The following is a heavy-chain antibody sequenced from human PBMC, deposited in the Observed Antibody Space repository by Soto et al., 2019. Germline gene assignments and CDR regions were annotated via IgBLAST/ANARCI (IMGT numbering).Heavy chain of an antibody. D-gene: IGHD5-12*01. J-gene: IGHJ5*01. V-gene: IGHV3-23*01. Sequence: GGSLRLSCAASGFTFSSYAMSWVRQAPGKGLEWVSAISGSGGSTYYADSVKGRFTISRDNSKNTLYLKMNSLRAEDTAVYYCAKDPYSGYDLTFDSWGQGTLVTVSS. CDR1: GFTFSSYA. CDR3: AKDPYSGYDLTFDS. CDR2: ISGSGGST.